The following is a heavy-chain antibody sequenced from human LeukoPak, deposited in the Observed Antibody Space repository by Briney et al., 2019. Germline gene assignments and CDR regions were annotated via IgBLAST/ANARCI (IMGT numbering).Heavy chain of an antibody. CDR1: GGSISSSSYY. D-gene: IGHD3-9*01. Sequence: SETLSLTCTVSGGSISSSSYYWGWIRQPPGKGLDWFGSIYYSGRTYYNPSLRSLVTISVDTSKNQFSLKLSSVTAADTAVYYGARDLTYYDILTGAPDFDYWGQGTLVTVSS. CDR3: ARDLTYYDILTGAPDFDY. V-gene: IGHV4-39*07. J-gene: IGHJ4*02. CDR2: IYYSGRT.